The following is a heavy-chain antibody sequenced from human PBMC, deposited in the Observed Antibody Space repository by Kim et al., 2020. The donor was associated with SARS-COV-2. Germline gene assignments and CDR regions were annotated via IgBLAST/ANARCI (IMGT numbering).Heavy chain of an antibody. Sequence: YVDSVKGRLTISIDNSKSTLYLQMNSLRADDTAVYYCARDKLGSYWYFDLWGRGTLVTVSS. J-gene: IGHJ2*01. V-gene: IGHV3-33*01. D-gene: IGHD7-27*01. CDR3: ARDKLGSYWYFDL.